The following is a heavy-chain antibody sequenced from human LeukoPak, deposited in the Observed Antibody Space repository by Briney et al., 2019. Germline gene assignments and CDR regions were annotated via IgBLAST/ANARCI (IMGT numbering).Heavy chain of an antibody. V-gene: IGHV3-7*01. CDR1: GFTFTNYW. Sequence: GGSLRLSCAASGFTFTNYWMSWVRQAPGKGLEWVANIKGDGSEIYYVDSVKGRFSISRDNAKNSLYLQMNSLRAEDTAVYYCAKLVLRYFDWLMDYWGQGTLVTVSS. J-gene: IGHJ4*02. CDR2: IKGDGSEI. D-gene: IGHD3-9*01. CDR3: AKLVLRYFDWLMDY.